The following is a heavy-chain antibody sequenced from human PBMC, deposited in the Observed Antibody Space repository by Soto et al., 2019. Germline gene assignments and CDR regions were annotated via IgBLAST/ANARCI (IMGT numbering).Heavy chain of an antibody. D-gene: IGHD6-6*01. CDR2: IPYNGSRN. CDR3: AAEYSSSSELGY. Sequence: QVQLVESGGGVVQPGRSLRLSCAASGFTFSNYGMHWVRQAPGKGLEWVAVIPYNGSRNAYADAVKGRFTISRDNSKNTLYLQMNSLRGEDTALYYCAAEYSSSSELGYWGQGTLVTVSS. J-gene: IGHJ4*02. CDR1: GFTFSNYG. V-gene: IGHV3-30*03.